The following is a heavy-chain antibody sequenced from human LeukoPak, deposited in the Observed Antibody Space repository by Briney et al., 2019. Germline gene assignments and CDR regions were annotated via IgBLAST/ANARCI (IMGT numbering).Heavy chain of an antibody. D-gene: IGHD6-19*01. V-gene: IGHV3-9*01. CDR3: AKDLNQWLVGVASDI. CDR1: GFTFDDYA. CDR2: ISWNSGSI. J-gene: IGHJ3*02. Sequence: GGSLRLSCAASGFTFDDYAMHWVWQVPGKGLEWVSGISWNSGSIGYADSAKGRFTISRDNAKNSLYLQMNSLRAEDTALYYCAKDLNQWLVGVASDIWGQGTMVTVSS.